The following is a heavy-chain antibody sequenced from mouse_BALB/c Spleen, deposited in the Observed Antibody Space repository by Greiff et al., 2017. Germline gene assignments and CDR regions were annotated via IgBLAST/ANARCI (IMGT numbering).Heavy chain of an antibody. J-gene: IGHJ4*01. CDR1: GFTFSSLG. CDR2: ISSGSSTI. Sequence: DVKLVESGGGLVQPGGSRKLSCAASGFTFSSLGMHWVRQAPEKGLEWVAYISSGSSTIYYADTVKGRFTISRDNPKNTLFLQMTSLRSEDTAMYYCARSEDAMDYWGQGTSVTVSS. V-gene: IGHV5-17*02. CDR3: ARSEDAMDY.